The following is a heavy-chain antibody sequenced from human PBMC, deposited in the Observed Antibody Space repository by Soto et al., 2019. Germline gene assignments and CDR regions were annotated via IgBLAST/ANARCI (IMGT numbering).Heavy chain of an antibody. J-gene: IGHJ4*02. Sequence: EVQLVESGGGLEQPGGSLRLSCAASGFTFSSYSMNWVRQAPGKGLEWVSYISSSSSTIYYADSVKGRFTISRDNAKNSLYLQMNSLRDEDTAVYYCARDKTWIQLWSEVVTASYFDYWGQGTLVTVSS. D-gene: IGHD5-18*01. V-gene: IGHV3-48*02. CDR2: ISSSSSTI. CDR1: GFTFSSYS. CDR3: ARDKTWIQLWSEVVTASYFDY.